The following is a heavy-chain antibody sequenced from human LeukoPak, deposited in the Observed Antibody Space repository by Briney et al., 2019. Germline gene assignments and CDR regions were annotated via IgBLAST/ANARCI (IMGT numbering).Heavy chain of an antibody. D-gene: IGHD3-22*01. CDR1: GGSISSYY. J-gene: IGHJ4*02. V-gene: IGHV4-4*07. CDR2: IYTSGST. CDR3: AREKYYYYDSSGYYFDY. Sequence: PSETLSLTCTVSGGSISSYYWSWIRQPAGKGLEWIGRIYTSGSTNYNPSLKSRVTMSVDTSKNQFSLKLSSVTAADTAVYYCAREKYYYYDSSGYYFDYWGQGTLVTVS.